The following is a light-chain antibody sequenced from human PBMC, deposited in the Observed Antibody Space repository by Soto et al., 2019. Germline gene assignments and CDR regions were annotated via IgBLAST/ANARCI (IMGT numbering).Light chain of an antibody. CDR3: KQAVETPYT. CDR2: LGS. J-gene: IGKJ2*01. V-gene: IGKV2-28*01. Sequence: EIVMTQSPPSLTVTPGEPASISCRSSQRLLHSNGNTFLDWYLQKPGQSPQLLIYLGSNRASGVPDRVSGSQAGTEFKLKISRVETADAGVYYCKQAVETPYTFGQGTKLEIK. CDR1: QRLLHSNGNTF.